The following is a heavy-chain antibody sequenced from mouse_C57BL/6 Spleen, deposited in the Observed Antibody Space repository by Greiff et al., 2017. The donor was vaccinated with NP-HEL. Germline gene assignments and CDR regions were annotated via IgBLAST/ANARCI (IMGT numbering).Heavy chain of an antibody. CDR3: VRQPPNWDGYFDV. CDR2: IRSKSNNYAT. D-gene: IGHD4-1*01. V-gene: IGHV10-1*01. Sequence: EVKLVESGGGLVQPKGSLKLSCAASGFSFNTYAMNWVRQAPGKGLEWVARIRSKSNNYATYYADSVKDRFTISRDDSESMLYLQMNNLKTEDTAMYYCVRQPPNWDGYFDVWGTGTTVTVSS. CDR1: GFSFNTYA. J-gene: IGHJ1*03.